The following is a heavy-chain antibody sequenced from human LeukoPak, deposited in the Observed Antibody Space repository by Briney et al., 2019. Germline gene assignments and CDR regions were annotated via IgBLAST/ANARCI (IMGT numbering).Heavy chain of an antibody. CDR3: ARGGERGYSYGSFDY. CDR2: ISYDGSNK. Sequence: PGRSLRLSCAASGFTFSSYAMHWVRQAPGKGLEWVAVISYDGSNKYYADSVKGRFTISRDNSKNTLYLQMNSLRAEDTAVYYCARGGERGYSYGSFDYWGQGTLVTVSS. D-gene: IGHD5-18*01. CDR1: GFTFSSYA. J-gene: IGHJ4*02. V-gene: IGHV3-30-3*01.